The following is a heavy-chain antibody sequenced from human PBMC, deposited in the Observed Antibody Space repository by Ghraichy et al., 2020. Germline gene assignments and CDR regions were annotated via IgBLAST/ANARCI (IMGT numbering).Heavy chain of an antibody. V-gene: IGHV3-73*01. D-gene: IGHD6-19*01. J-gene: IGHJ2*01. CDR1: GFTFSGSA. CDR2: IRNKANSYAT. Sequence: GGSLRLSCAASGFTFSGSAMHWVRQASGKGLEWVGRIRNKANSYATAYAASVKGRFTISRDDSKNTAYLQMNSLKTEDTAVYYCTTLIAVAGTGYWYFDLWGRGTLVTVSS. CDR3: TTLIAVAGTGYWYFDL.